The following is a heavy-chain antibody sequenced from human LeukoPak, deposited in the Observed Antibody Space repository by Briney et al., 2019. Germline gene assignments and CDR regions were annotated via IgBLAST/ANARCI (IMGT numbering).Heavy chain of an antibody. Sequence: GGSLRLSCAASGFTFSSYAMHWVRQAPGKGLEWVAVISYDGTNKYYADSVKGRFTISRDNSKNTLYLQMNSLRAEDTAVYYCARRISGSIYYMDVWGKGTTVTVSS. CDR3: ARRISGSIYYMDV. D-gene: IGHD3-3*01. V-gene: IGHV3-30*04. CDR1: GFTFSSYA. CDR2: ISYDGTNK. J-gene: IGHJ6*03.